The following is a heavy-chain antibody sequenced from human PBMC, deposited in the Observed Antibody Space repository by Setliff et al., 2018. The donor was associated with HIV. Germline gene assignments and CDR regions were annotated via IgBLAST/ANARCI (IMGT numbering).Heavy chain of an antibody. V-gene: IGHV3-23*03. Sequence: GGSLRLSCAASGFTFSNYAMSWVRQAPGKGLEWVSVIYGGGSSTYYVDSVRGRFTISRDNAENSLYLRMNSLRAEDTAVYYCARTYYGGNYWGQGALVTVSS. CDR2: IYGGGSST. CDR3: ARTYYGGNY. J-gene: IGHJ4*02. D-gene: IGHD4-17*01. CDR1: GFTFSNYA.